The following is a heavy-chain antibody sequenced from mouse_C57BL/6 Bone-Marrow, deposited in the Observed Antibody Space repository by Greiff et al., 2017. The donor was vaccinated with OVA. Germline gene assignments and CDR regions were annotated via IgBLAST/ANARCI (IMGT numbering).Heavy chain of an antibody. Sequence: QVQLQQSGAELARPGASVKLSCKASGYAFTSYGISWVKQRTGQGLEWIGEIYPRSGNTYYNEKFKGKATLTADKSSSTAYMELRSLTSEDSAVYFCARSGSSGYNYFDYWGQGTTLTVSS. CDR3: ARSGSSGYNYFDY. J-gene: IGHJ2*01. CDR2: IYPRSGNT. V-gene: IGHV1-81*01. CDR1: GYAFTSYG. D-gene: IGHD3-2*02.